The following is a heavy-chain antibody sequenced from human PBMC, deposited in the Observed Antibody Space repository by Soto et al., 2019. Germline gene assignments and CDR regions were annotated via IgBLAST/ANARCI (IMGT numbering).Heavy chain of an antibody. J-gene: IGHJ6*02. D-gene: IGHD5-12*01. CDR3: ARASPGGRGYSGYDYYYYGMDV. V-gene: IGHV1-69*06. Sequence: SVKVSCKASGGTFSSYAISWVRQAPGQGLEWMGGIIPIFGTANYAQKFQGRVTITADKSTSTAYMELSSLRSEDTAVYYCARASPGGRGYSGYDYYYYGMDVWGQGATVTVSS. CDR1: GGTFSSYA. CDR2: IIPIFGTA.